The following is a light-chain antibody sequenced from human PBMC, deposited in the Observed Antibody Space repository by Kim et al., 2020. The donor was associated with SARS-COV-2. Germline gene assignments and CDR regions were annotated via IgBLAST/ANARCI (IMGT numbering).Light chain of an antibody. Sequence: SLSPGERATPSCRASESVSNYLAWYQQRPGQAPRLLIYDASNRAPGIPARFSGSGSGTDFTLTISSLEPEDFAVYYCQQRSNWRWTFGQGTKLEI. CDR3: QQRSNWRWT. J-gene: IGKJ2*02. CDR2: DAS. V-gene: IGKV3-11*01. CDR1: ESVSNY.